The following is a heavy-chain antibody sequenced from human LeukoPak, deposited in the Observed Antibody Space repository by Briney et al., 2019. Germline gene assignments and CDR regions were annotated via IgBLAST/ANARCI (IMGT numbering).Heavy chain of an antibody. CDR2: IKQDGSKK. J-gene: IGHJ4*02. Sequence: GGSLKLSCVASGFPFSSYWMTWVRQAPGKGLEWVANIKQDGSKKSYVDSVKGRFTISRDNAKNSLYLQLNSLRAEDTAIYYCTRVGYIDEGIDYWGQGTLVTVSS. V-gene: IGHV3-7*04. D-gene: IGHD5-24*01. CDR1: GFPFSSYW. CDR3: TRVGYIDEGIDY.